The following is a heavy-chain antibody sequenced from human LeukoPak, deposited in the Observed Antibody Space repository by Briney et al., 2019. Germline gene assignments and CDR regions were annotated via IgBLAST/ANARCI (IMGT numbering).Heavy chain of an antibody. D-gene: IGHD6-13*01. V-gene: IGHV5-51*01. CDR1: GYGFTSYW. CDR3: ARIAAAGPQGWFDP. CDR2: IYPGDSDT. Sequence: GESLQISFQGSGYGFTSYWIGWVRPMPGKGLEWMGIIYPGDSDTRYSPSFQGQVTISADKSISTAYLQWSSLKASDTAMYYCARIAAAGPQGWFDPWGQGTLVTVSS. J-gene: IGHJ5*02.